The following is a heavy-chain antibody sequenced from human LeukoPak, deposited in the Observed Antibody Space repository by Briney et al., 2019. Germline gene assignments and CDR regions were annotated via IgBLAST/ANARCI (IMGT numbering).Heavy chain of an antibody. Sequence: KPSETLTLTCTVSGGSISSYYWSWIRQPPGKGLEWIRYIYYSGSTNYNPSLKSRVTISVDTSKNQFSLKLSSVTAADTAVYYCARGVKLSYPSNWFDPWGQGTLVTVSS. CDR2: IYYSGST. CDR1: GGSISSYY. V-gene: IGHV4-59*01. J-gene: IGHJ5*02. CDR3: ARGVKLSYPSNWFDP. D-gene: IGHD2-21*01.